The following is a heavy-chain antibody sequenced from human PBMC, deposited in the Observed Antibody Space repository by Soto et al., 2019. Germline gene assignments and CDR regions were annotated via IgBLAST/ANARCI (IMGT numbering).Heavy chain of an antibody. CDR1: GFTFSSYS. V-gene: IGHV3-23*01. Sequence: GGSLRLSCAASGFTFSSYSMNWVRQAPGKGLEWVSAISGSGGSTDYADSVKGRFTISRDNSKNTLYLQMNSLRAEDTAVYYCVLMVYANYYYYYGMDVWGQGTTVTVSS. D-gene: IGHD2-8*01. CDR2: ISGSGGST. CDR3: VLMVYANYYYYYGMDV. J-gene: IGHJ6*02.